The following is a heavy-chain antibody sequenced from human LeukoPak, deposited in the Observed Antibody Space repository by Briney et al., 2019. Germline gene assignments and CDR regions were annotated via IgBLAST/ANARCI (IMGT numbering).Heavy chain of an antibody. CDR3: ARLALGYFHY. CDR1: GGSISTYY. CDR2: IDYSGST. Sequence: SETLSLTCTVSGGSISTYYWSWIRQPPGKRLEWIGYIDYSGSTNYNPSLKSRVTISVDTSKNQFSLKPSSVTAADTAVYYCARLALGYFHYWGQGTLVTVSS. D-gene: IGHD3-16*01. J-gene: IGHJ4*02. V-gene: IGHV4-59*01.